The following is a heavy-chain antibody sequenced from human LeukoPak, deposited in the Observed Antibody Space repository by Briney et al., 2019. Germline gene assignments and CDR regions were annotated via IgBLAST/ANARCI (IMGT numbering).Heavy chain of an antibody. V-gene: IGHV3-7*03. CDR2: IKKDGTEK. CDR1: GFTFSSYW. CDR3: AKDDAWLQYND. Sequence: GGSLRLSCAASGFTFSSYWMSWVRQAPGKGLEWVANIKKDGTEKKYVDSVKGRFTISRDNSKNTLYLQINSLRDEDTAVYYCAKDDAWLQYNDWGQGTLVTVSS. D-gene: IGHD5-24*01. J-gene: IGHJ4*02.